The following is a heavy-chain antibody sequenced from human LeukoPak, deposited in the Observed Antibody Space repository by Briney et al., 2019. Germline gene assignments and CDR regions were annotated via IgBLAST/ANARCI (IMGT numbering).Heavy chain of an antibody. V-gene: IGHV3-66*01. D-gene: IGHD3-16*02. CDR3: ARELGDYVWGSYRSAPHY. Sequence: GGSLRLSCAASGFTVSSNYMSWVRQAPVKGLEWVSVIYSGGSTYYADSVKGRFTISRDNSKNTLYLQMNSLRAEDTAVYYCARELGDYVWGSYRSAPHYWGQGTLVTVSS. CDR2: IYSGGST. J-gene: IGHJ4*02. CDR1: GFTVSSNY.